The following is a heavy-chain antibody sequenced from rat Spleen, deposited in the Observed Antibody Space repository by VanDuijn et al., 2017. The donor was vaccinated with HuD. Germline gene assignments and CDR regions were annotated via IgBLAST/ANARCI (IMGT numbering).Heavy chain of an antibody. Sequence: EVQLVESGGGLVQPGNSLKLSCVASGFTFSDYAMAWVRQAPTKGLEWVATISYDGTTTSYRDSVRGRFTVSRDNAKSTLYLQMDSLRSENTATYYCARREYGGFFGYFDYWGQGVMVTVSS. J-gene: IGHJ2*01. V-gene: IGHV5-29*01. D-gene: IGHD1-11*01. CDR3: ARREYGGFFGYFDY. CDR1: GFTFSDYA. CDR2: ISYDGTTT.